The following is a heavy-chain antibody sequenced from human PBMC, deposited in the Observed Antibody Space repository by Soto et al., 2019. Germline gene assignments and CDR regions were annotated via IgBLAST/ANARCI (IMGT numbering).Heavy chain of an antibody. D-gene: IGHD2-2*01. J-gene: IGHJ4*02. CDR1: GFTFSNYG. V-gene: IGHV3-33*01. CDR3: ARDRDCSRTSCYRYHFHF. CDR2: IWFDESNK. Sequence: VQLVESGGGVVQPGRSLRLSCAASGFTFSNYGMHWVRQAPGKGLEWVALIWFDESNKYYADSVKGRFTISRDNSKNTLYLQMNSVRAEDTAMYYCARDRDCSRTSCYRYHFHFWGQGTLVSVSS.